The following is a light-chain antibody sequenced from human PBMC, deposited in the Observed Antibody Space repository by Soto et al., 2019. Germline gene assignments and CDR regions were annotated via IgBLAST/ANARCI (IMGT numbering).Light chain of an antibody. V-gene: IGKV3-20*01. J-gene: IGKJ3*01. CDR3: QQYGSSLFT. CDR2: GTS. Sequence: EIVLSQSPGTLSLSPGERATLSCRASQSVSSKYLAWYQQKPGQAPRVLIYGTSIRASGVPERFSGGGSGTDFTLTITRLEPEDFAVYYCQQYGSSLFTFGPGTKVDFK. CDR1: QSVSSKY.